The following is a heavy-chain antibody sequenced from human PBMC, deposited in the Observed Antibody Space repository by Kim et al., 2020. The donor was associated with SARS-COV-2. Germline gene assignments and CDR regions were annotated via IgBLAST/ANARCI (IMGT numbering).Heavy chain of an antibody. V-gene: IGHV5-51*01. CDR1: GYSFTSYW. D-gene: IGHD3-9*01. CDR2: IYPGDSDT. CDR3: ARHDEQYYDILTGLGALWFDP. Sequence: GESLKISCKGSGYSFTSYWIGWVRQMPGKGLEWMGIIYPGDSDTRYSPSFQGQVTISADKSISTAYLQWSSLKASDTAMYYCARHDEQYYDILTGLGALWFDPWGQGTLVTVSS. J-gene: IGHJ5*02.